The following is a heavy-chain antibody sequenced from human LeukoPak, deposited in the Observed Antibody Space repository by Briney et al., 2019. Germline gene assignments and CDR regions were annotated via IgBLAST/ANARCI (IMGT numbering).Heavy chain of an antibody. D-gene: IGHD5-18*01. Sequence: PGGSLRLSCAASGFTFSNAAMSWVRQTPGKGLDWVSVISGSAHKIRYADSVKGRFTISRDNSENIVYLQMNNLRAEDTAVYYCAGRVTGYSSGYVYWGQGTLVTVSS. CDR1: GFTFSNAA. J-gene: IGHJ4*02. V-gene: IGHV3-23*01. CDR3: AGRVTGYSSGYVY. CDR2: ISGSAHKI.